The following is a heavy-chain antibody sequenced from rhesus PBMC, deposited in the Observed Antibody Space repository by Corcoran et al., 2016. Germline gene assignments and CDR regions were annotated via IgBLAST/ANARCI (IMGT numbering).Heavy chain of an antibody. CDR3: ARRSWNNVDY. CDR2: IYGSSTST. V-gene: IGHV4S10*01. CDR1: GGSISDSYR. Sequence: QVQLQESGPGVVKPSEPLSLTCAVSGGSISDSYRWSWIRQPPGKGLEWIGYIYGSSTSTNYNPSLKSRVTISKDTSKNQFALKLSSVTAADTAVYYCARRSWNNVDYWGQGVLVTVSS. D-gene: IGHD1-20*01. J-gene: IGHJ4*01.